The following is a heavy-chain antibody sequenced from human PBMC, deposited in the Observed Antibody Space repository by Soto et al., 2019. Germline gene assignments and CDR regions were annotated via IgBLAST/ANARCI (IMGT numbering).Heavy chain of an antibody. CDR3: ARLGDSSDYYGMDV. CDR1: GYSFTSYW. J-gene: IGHJ6*02. D-gene: IGHD3-22*01. Sequence: PVEPLKVSCKGSGYSFTSYWIGWLRQMPGKGLEWMGIIYPGDSDTRYSPSFQGQVTISADKSISTAYLQWSSLKASDTALYYCARLGDSSDYYGMDVWGQGTTVTVSS. CDR2: IYPGDSDT. V-gene: IGHV5-51*01.